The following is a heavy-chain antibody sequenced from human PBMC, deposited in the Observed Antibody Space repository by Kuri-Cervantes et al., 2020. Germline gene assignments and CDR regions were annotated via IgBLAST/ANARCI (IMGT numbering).Heavy chain of an antibody. CDR2: IGTAGDT. J-gene: IGHJ4*02. D-gene: IGHD4-17*01. Sequence: LSLTCAASGFTFSSYAMSWVRQATGKGLEWVSAIGTAGDTYYPGSVKGRFTISRDNSKNTLYLQMNSLRAEDTAVYYCAKEKWTTVTPYFDYWGQGTLVTVSS. CDR1: GFTFSSYA. CDR3: AKEKWTTVTPYFDY. V-gene: IGHV3-23*01.